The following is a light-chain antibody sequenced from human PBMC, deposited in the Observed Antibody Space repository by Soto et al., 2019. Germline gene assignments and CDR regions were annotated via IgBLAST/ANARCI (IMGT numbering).Light chain of an antibody. CDR2: DAS. Sequence: TLTPYTLSASVGDRVTITFRASQTITRWMAWYQQKPGKAPKLLIYDASTLESGVPSRFSGSRSGTEFTLTISSLQPDDIATYYCQQCHRYLTFGQGTKVDI. CDR3: QQCHRYLT. CDR1: QTITRW. V-gene: IGKV1-5*01. J-gene: IGKJ1*01.